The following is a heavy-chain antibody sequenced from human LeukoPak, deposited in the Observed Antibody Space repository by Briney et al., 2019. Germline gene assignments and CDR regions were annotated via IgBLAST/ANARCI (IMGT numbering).Heavy chain of an antibody. CDR1: GFAFSSHA. D-gene: IGHD3-22*01. CDR2: VSYDGTKK. V-gene: IGHV3-30-3*01. Sequence: PGRSLRLSCAASGFAFSSHAMHWVRQAPGKGLEWVAFVSYDGTKKYYADSVKGRVTISRDNSKNTLYLQMNSLRAEDTAVYYCARDSSGFWFSFDYWGQGTLVTVSS. CDR3: ARDSSGFWFSFDY. J-gene: IGHJ4*02.